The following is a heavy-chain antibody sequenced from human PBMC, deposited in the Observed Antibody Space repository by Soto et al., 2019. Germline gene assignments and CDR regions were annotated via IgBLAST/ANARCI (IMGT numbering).Heavy chain of an antibody. Sequence: PSETLSLTCTVSGGSITSGGYYWSWIRQHPGKGLEWIAYIYYGGSTYYNPSLRSRVTISVDTSRNQFSLKLSSVTAADTAVYYCARGRSNPSAPFNYWGQGTLVTVSS. CDR3: ARGRSNPSAPFNY. J-gene: IGHJ4*02. CDR2: IYYGGST. CDR1: GGSITSGGYY. D-gene: IGHD3-16*01. V-gene: IGHV4-31*03.